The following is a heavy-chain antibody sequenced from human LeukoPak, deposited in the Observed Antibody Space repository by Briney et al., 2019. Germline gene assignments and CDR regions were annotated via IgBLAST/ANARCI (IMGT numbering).Heavy chain of an antibody. CDR2: INWDGYST. D-gene: IGHD6-6*01. V-gene: IGHV3-20*04. Sequence: GGSLRLSCISSGFTFDDYAMSWVRQVPEKGLEWVSSINWDGYSTGYVDSVKGRFTISRDNAKNSLYLQMNSLRAEDTAFYYCARTEYSNSFDYWGQGTLVTVSS. J-gene: IGHJ4*02. CDR3: ARTEYSNSFDY. CDR1: GFTFDDYA.